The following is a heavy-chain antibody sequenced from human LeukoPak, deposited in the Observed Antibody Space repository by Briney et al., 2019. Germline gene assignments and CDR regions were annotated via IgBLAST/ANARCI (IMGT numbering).Heavy chain of an antibody. Sequence: SETLSLTCAVYGGSFSGYYWSWIRQPPGEGLEWIGEINHSGSTNYNPSLKSRVTISVDTSKNQFSLKLSSVTAADTAVYYCARKRITMVRGAGNWFDPWGQGTLVTVSS. CDR1: GGSFSGYY. CDR2: INHSGST. J-gene: IGHJ5*02. CDR3: ARKRITMVRGAGNWFDP. D-gene: IGHD3-10*01. V-gene: IGHV4-34*01.